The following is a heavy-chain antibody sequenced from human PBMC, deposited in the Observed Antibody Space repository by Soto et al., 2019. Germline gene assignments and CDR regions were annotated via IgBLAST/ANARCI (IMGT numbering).Heavy chain of an antibody. D-gene: IGHD2-15*01. CDR1: GYSFTSYW. J-gene: IGHJ3*01. CDR3: AGVVVAATHAFDF. Sequence: PGESLKISCKGSGYSFTSYWIGWLRQMPGKGLEWMGIIYPGDSDTRYSPSFQGQVTISADKSISTAYLQWSSLKASDTAMYYCAGVVVAATHAFDFWGRGTMVTVSS. V-gene: IGHV5-51*01. CDR2: IYPGDSDT.